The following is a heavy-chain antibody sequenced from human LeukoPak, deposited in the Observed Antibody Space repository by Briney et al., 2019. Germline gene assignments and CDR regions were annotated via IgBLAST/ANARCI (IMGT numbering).Heavy chain of an antibody. CDR2: IYYSGSI. CDR3: ARDRAEWQYYYDNSDHYYVGDAFDV. CDR1: DYSVKSRSYY. D-gene: IGHD3-22*01. V-gene: IGHV4-39*07. Sequence: SETLSLTCTVSDYSVKSRSYYWGWIRQPPGKGLEWIGSIYYSGSIYHNPSLKSRVTISIDTSKNQFFLNLRSVTAADTAVYYCARDRAEWQYYYDNSDHYYVGDAFDVWGQGRMVTVSS. J-gene: IGHJ3*01.